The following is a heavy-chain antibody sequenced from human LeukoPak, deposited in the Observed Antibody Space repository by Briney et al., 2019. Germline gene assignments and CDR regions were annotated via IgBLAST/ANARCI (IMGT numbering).Heavy chain of an antibody. CDR2: ISSSSSYI. D-gene: IGHD2-8*01. V-gene: IGHV3-21*01. J-gene: IGHJ4*02. CDR1: GFTFSSYV. Sequence: GGSLRLSCAASGFTFSSYVMSWVRQAPGKGLEWVSSISSSSSYIYYADSVKGRFTISRDNAKNSLYLQINSLRAEDTAVYYCALIIGNNGLFDYWGQGTLVTVSS. CDR3: ALIIGNNGLFDY.